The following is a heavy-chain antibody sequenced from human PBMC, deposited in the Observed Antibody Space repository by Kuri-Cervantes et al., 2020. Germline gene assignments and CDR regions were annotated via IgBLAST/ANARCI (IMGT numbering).Heavy chain of an antibody. CDR2: INHSGST. Sequence: ESLKISCAASGFTFSSYSMNWVRQAPGKGLEWIGEINHSGSTNYNPSLKSRVTISVDTSKNQFSLKLSSVTAADTAVYYCARELGGGSFGIWGQGTLVTVSS. V-gene: IGHV4-34*01. CDR3: ARELGGGSFGI. J-gene: IGHJ4*02. D-gene: IGHD2-15*01. CDR1: GFTFSSYS.